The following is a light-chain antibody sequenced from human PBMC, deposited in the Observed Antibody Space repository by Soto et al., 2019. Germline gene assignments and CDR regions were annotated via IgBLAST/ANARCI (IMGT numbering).Light chain of an antibody. V-gene: IGLV1-44*01. CDR3: AAWGDSLNTWV. J-gene: IGLJ3*02. CDR2: SDD. Sequence: QSVLTQPPSASGTTGQRVTLSCSGSSSNNGSNAVSWYQHFPGTAPKVLIYSDDQRPSGVPDRFAGSKSGTSASLAISGLQAEDEADYFCAAWGDSLNTWVFGGGTKVTVL. CDR1: SSNNGSNA.